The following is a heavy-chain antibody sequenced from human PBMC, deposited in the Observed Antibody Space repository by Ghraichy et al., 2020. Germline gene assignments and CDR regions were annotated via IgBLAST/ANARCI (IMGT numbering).Heavy chain of an antibody. CDR3: ARTSGSGDAFDI. V-gene: IGHV4-61*01. CDR2: IYYSGST. Sequence: SETLSLTCTVSGGSVSSGSYYWSWIRQPPGKGLEWIGYIYYSGSTNYNPSLKSRVTISVDTSKNQFSLKLSSVTAADTAVYYCARTSGSGDAFDIWGQGTMVTVSS. D-gene: IGHD2-15*01. CDR1: GGSVSSGSYY. J-gene: IGHJ3*02.